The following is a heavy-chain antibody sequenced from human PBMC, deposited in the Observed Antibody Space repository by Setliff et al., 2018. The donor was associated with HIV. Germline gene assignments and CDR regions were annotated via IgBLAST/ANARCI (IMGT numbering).Heavy chain of an antibody. CDR1: GFTFSSYS. CDR3: ARDLTLSSSA. Sequence: PGGSLRLSCAASGFTFSSYSMNWVRQAPGKGLEWVSYISSSSSTIYYADSVKGRFTISRDNAKNSLYLQMNSLRAEDAAVYYCARDLTLSSSAWGQGTLVTVSS. V-gene: IGHV3-48*04. J-gene: IGHJ4*02. CDR2: ISSSSSTI.